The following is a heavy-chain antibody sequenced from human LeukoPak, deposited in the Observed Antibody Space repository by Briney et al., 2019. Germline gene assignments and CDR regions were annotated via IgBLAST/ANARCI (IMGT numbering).Heavy chain of an antibody. CDR3: AKDLSSGWYPYYFDF. CDR2: ISGSGAAI. V-gene: IGHV3-23*01. D-gene: IGHD6-19*01. J-gene: IGHJ4*02. CDR1: GFTFSNYA. Sequence: AGGSLRLSCAASGFTFSNYAMNWVRQAPGKGLEWVSAISGSGAAIFNADSVKGRFTISRDNSKNTLYLQMNSLRAEDTAVYYCAKDLSSGWYPYYFDFWGRGTLVTVSS.